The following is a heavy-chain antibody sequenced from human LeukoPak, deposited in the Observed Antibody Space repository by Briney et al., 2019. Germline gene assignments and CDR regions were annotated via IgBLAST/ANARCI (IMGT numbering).Heavy chain of an antibody. J-gene: IGHJ4*02. Sequence: PGGSLRLSCAASGFSFCNYGMHWVRQAPGKGLEWVSFIQYDGGNKWYADSVKGRFTVSRDNSKNTLYVQMNSLRAEDTAVYYCAKGTSSWYPPFDYWGQGTLVTVSS. CDR3: AKGTSSWYPPFDY. V-gene: IGHV3-30*02. CDR2: IQYDGGNK. CDR1: GFSFCNYG. D-gene: IGHD6-13*01.